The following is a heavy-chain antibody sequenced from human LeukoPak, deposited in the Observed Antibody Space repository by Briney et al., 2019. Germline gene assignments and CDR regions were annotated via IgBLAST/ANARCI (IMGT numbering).Heavy chain of an antibody. Sequence: GGSLRLSCAASGFTFSSYEMNWVRQAPGKGLEWVSYISSSGSTICYADSVKGRFTISRDNAKNSLYLQMNSLRAEDTAVYYCARDRSGSSPFDYWGQGTLVTVSS. J-gene: IGHJ4*02. CDR3: ARDRSGSSPFDY. V-gene: IGHV3-48*03. CDR1: GFTFSSYE. CDR2: ISSSGSTI. D-gene: IGHD1-26*01.